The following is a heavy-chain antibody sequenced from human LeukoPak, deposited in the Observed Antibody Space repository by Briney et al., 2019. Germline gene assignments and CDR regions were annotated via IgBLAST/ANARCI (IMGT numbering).Heavy chain of an antibody. CDR3: AELGITMIGGV. J-gene: IGHJ6*04. V-gene: IGHV3-7*01. Sequence: PGGSLRLSCAASGFTFGNFWITWVRLAPGKGLEWVANIKHDGSEKYYVDSVKGRFTISRDNAKNSLYLQMNSLRAEDTAVYYCAELGITMIGGVWGKGTTVTISS. CDR2: IKHDGSEK. D-gene: IGHD3-10*02. CDR1: GFTFGNFW.